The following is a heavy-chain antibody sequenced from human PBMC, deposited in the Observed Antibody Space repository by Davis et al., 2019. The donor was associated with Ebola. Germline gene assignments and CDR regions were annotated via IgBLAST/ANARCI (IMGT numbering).Heavy chain of an antibody. D-gene: IGHD4-17*01. V-gene: IGHV3-49*03. CDR1: GFTFSSYA. CDR2: IRSKAYGGTT. Sequence: GGSLRLSCAASGFTFSSYAMSWFRQAPGKGLEWVGFIRSKAYGGTTEYAASVKGRFTISRDDSKSIAYLQMNSLKTEDTAVYYCTRGTVGADCWGQGTLVTVSS. J-gene: IGHJ4*02. CDR3: TRGTVGADC.